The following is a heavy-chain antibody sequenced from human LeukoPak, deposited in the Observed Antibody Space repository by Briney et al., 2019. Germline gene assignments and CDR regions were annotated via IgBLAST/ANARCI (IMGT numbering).Heavy chain of an antibody. CDR3: AQDPRVHFWPLYAYFDY. Sequence: GWSLRLSCAASGFTFSSYAMIWVRQAPGKGLEWVSSISGSGGSTYYADSVKGRFTISRDNSKNTLYLQMNSLRAEDTAVYYCAQDPRVHFWPLYAYFDYWGQGTLVTVSS. V-gene: IGHV3-23*01. D-gene: IGHD3-3*02. CDR1: GFTFSSYA. CDR2: ISGSGGST. J-gene: IGHJ4*02.